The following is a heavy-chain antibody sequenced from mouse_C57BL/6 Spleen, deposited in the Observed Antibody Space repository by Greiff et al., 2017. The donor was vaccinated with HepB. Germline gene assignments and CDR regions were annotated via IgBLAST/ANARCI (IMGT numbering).Heavy chain of an antibody. Sequence: VQLQQSGAELVRPGASVTLSCKASGYTFTDYEMHWVKQTPVHGLEWIGAIDPETGGTAYNQKFKGKAILTADKSSSTAYMELRSLTSEDSAVYYCTKTLTGTPWFAYWGQGTLVTVSA. CDR3: TKTLTGTPWFAY. V-gene: IGHV1-15*01. D-gene: IGHD4-1*01. CDR1: GYTFTDYE. J-gene: IGHJ3*01. CDR2: IDPETGGT.